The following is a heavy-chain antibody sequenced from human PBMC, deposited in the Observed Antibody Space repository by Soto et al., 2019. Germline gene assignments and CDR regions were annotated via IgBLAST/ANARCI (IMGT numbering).Heavy chain of an antibody. CDR1: GGSISSSSYY. D-gene: IGHD5-18*01. CDR3: ARLNTAMSHTPHYYYGMDV. J-gene: IGHJ6*02. Sequence: PSETLSLTCTVSGGSISSSSYYWGWIRQPPGKGLEWIGSIYYSGSTYYNPSLKSRVTISVDTSKNQFSLKLSSVTAADTAVYYCARLNTAMSHTPHYYYGMDVWGQGTTVTVS. CDR2: IYYSGST. V-gene: IGHV4-39*01.